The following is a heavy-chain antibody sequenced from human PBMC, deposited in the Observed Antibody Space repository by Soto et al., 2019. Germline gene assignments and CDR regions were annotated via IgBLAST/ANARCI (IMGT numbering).Heavy chain of an antibody. D-gene: IGHD1-26*01. CDR2: IKQDGSEK. V-gene: IGHV3-7*05. CDR1: GFTFSSYW. J-gene: IGHJ2*01. CDR3: ARYTTRYWYFDL. Sequence: EVQLVESGGGLVQPGGSLRLSCAASGFTFSSYWRSWVRQAPGKGLEWVANIKQDGSEKYYVDSVKGRFTISRDNAKNSLYLQINSLRAEDTAVYYCARYTTRYWYFDLWGRGTLVTVSS.